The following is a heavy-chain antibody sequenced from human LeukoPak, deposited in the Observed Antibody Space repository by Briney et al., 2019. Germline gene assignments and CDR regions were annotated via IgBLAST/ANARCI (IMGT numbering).Heavy chain of an antibody. CDR1: GFAFNSYT. V-gene: IGHV3-21*01. J-gene: IGHJ6*03. Sequence: GGSLRLSCEASGFAFNSYTITWVRQAPGKGLESVSSITSRSSHIYIADSVKGRYTISRDNAKNSLFLQMSSLRVEDTAVYYCARVAQGATTENYFYYYMDVWGKGTTVTVSS. CDR2: ITSRSSHI. CDR3: ARVAQGATTENYFYYYMDV. D-gene: IGHD4-11*01.